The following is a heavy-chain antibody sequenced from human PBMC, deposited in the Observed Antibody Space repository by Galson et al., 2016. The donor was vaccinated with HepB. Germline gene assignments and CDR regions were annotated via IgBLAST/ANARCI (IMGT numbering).Heavy chain of an antibody. Sequence: SETLSLTCSVSGGSITSTSYHWGWLRQPPGKRLEWIGSIYYGGSTNYNPSVKSRVTISVDSSKNQFSLKLNSVTAADTAVYFCASIFGTFDYWGQGTLVTVSS. CDR2: IYYGGST. D-gene: IGHD3-16*01. J-gene: IGHJ4*02. CDR1: GGSITSTSYH. V-gene: IGHV4-39*01. CDR3: ASIFGTFDY.